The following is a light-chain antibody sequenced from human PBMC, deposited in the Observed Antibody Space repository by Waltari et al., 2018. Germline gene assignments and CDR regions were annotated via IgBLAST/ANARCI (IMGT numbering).Light chain of an antibody. CDR3: QTYDGRISAWV. Sequence: QSVLTQPPSVSGAPGQRVTISCSGGRSNIGASYDVQWYQQFPGTAPKLPIYGSSNRPSGVPDRVSGSKSGTSASLDISGLQAEDEADYYCQTYDGRISAWVFGGGTKLTVL. J-gene: IGLJ3*02. V-gene: IGLV1-40*01. CDR2: GSS. CDR1: RSNIGASYD.